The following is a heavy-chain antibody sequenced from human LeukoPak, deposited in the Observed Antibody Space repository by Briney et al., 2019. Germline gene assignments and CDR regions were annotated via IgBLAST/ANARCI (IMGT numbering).Heavy chain of an antibody. J-gene: IGHJ6*01. CDR2: IWYDGSNK. D-gene: IGHD1-26*01. V-gene: IGHV3-33*01. Sequence: PGGSLRLSCAASGFTFSSYGMHWVRQAPGKGLEWVAVIWYDGSNKYYADSVKGRFTISRDNSKNTLYLQMNSLGAEDTAVYYCARGVLLPTYYYYYYGMDVWGQGTTVTVSS. CDR3: ARGVLLPTYYYYYYGMDV. CDR1: GFTFSSYG.